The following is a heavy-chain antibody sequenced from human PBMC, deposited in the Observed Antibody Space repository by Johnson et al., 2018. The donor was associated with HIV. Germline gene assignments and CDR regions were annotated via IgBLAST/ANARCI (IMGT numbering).Heavy chain of an antibody. CDR3: AKDRGGQLVRAFEI. V-gene: IGHV3-30*02. D-gene: IGHD6-13*01. Sequence: QEQLVESGGGVVQLGGSLRLSCAASGFTFSSYGMNWVRQAPGKGLEWVAFIRYDGNNKYYTDFVKGRFTISRDNSKNTVYLQMNSLRAEDTAVYYCAKDRGGQLVRAFEIWGQGTMVTVSS. CDR1: GFTFSSYG. J-gene: IGHJ3*02. CDR2: IRYDGNNK.